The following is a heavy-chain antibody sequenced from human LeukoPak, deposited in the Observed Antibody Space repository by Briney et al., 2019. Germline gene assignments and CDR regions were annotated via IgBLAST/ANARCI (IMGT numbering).Heavy chain of an antibody. CDR3: ARCKGGWSDHFYGMDV. CDR1: GFTLRVNY. V-gene: IGHV3-53*01. J-gene: IGHJ6*02. Sequence: GGSLRLSCVASGFTLRVNYMTWLRQTPGRGLEWVPVIYSDGTTKYADSAKGRFTISRDNSKSMVYLQMDRLRAEDTAVYYCARCKGGWSDHFYGMDVWGQGTTVTVSS. CDR2: IYSDGTT. D-gene: IGHD6-19*01.